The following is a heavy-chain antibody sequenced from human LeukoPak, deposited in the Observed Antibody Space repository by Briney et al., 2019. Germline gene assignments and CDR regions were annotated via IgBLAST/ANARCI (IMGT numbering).Heavy chain of an antibody. Sequence: GGSLRPSCAASGFTFSGSAMHWVRQASGKGLEWVGRIRSKANNYATAYAASVKGRFTISRDDSKNTAYLQMNSPKTEDTAVYYCITRYQLSGNYYEYWGQGTLVTVSS. V-gene: IGHV3-73*01. J-gene: IGHJ4*02. CDR2: IRSKANNYAT. CDR3: ITRYQLSGNYYEY. CDR1: GFTFSGSA. D-gene: IGHD1-26*01.